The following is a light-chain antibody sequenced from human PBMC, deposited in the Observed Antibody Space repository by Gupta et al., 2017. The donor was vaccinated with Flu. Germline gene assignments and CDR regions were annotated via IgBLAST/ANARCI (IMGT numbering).Light chain of an antibody. V-gene: IGLV2-14*01. CDR3: SSYTRIDTVV. CDR1: SSEVGDYDY. Sequence: SITISCTATSSEVGDYDYVSWYQQHPGQAPKLILYEVKNRPSGISDRVSGSKSGKTASLTISGLQAEDEAHYFCSSYTRIDTVVFGGGTKLTV. J-gene: IGLJ3*02. CDR2: EVK.